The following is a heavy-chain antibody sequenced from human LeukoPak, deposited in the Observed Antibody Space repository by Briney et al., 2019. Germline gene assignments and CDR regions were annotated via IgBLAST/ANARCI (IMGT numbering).Heavy chain of an antibody. CDR1: GFSFSNFA. V-gene: IGHV3-15*01. J-gene: IGHJ5*02. CDR2: IKSKTDGGTT. Sequence: PGGSLRLSCEVSGFSFSNFAMSWVRQAPGKGLEWVGRIKSKTDGGTTDYAAPVKGRFTISRDDSKNTLYLQMNSLKTEDTAVYYCTSDIVVVPAAIGYNWFDPWGQGTLVTVSS. D-gene: IGHD2-2*01. CDR3: TSDIVVVPAAIGYNWFDP.